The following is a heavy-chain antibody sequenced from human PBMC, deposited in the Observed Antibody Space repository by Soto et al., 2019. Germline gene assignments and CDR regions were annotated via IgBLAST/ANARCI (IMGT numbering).Heavy chain of an antibody. J-gene: IGHJ4*02. Sequence: PGESLKISCKGSGYTFTNYWINWVRQMPGKGLEWMGRIDPSDSYINYSPSFEGHVTISTDKSISTAYLQWSSLKASDTAMYYCAASMTTVTSADDYWGQGTLVTVSS. V-gene: IGHV5-10-1*01. CDR2: IDPSDSYI. D-gene: IGHD4-17*01. CDR3: AASMTTVTSADDY. CDR1: GYTFTNYW.